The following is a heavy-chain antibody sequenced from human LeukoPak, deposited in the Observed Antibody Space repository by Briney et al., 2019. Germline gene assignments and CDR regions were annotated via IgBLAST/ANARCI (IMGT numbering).Heavy chain of an antibody. Sequence: GGSLRLSCATSGFTFSSYAMSWVRQAPGKGLEWVSGIGASGGSTYYADSVKGRFTISRDNSKNTLYLQMSSLRAEDTAVYYCARTTYGDYWGQGTLVTVSS. CDR2: IGASGGST. V-gene: IGHV3-23*01. D-gene: IGHD1-1*01. CDR3: ARTTYGDY. J-gene: IGHJ4*02. CDR1: GFTFSSYA.